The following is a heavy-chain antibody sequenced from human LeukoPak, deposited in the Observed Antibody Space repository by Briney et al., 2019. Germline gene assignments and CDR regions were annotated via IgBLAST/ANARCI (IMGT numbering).Heavy chain of an antibody. CDR3: ARLGGSSQFDY. D-gene: IGHD1-26*01. CDR1: GGSISSYY. Sequence: PSETLSLTCKVSGGSISSYYWSWIRQPPGKGLEWIGYIYYRGSTNYNSSLKSRVTVSLDTSKNQFSLKLSSVTAADTAVYYCARLGGSSQFDYWGQGILVTVSS. V-gene: IGHV4-59*01. J-gene: IGHJ4*02. CDR2: IYYRGST.